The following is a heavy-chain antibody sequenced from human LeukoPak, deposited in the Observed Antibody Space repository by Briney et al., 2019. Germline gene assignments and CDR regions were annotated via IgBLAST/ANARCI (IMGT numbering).Heavy chain of an antibody. J-gene: IGHJ6*03. CDR3: ARDRGYSYGGSLAYYYMDV. CDR2: IIPIFGTA. CDR1: GGTFSSYA. Sequence: SVKVSCKASGGTFSSYAISWVRQAPGQGLEWMGGIIPIFGTANYAQKFQGRVTITTDESTSTAYMELSSLRSEDTAVYYCARDRGYSYGGSLAYYYMDVWGKGTTVTVSS. V-gene: IGHV1-69*05. D-gene: IGHD5-18*01.